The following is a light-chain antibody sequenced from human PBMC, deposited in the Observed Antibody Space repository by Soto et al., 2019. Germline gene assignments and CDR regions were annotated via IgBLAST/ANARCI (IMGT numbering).Light chain of an antibody. J-gene: IGKJ2*01. V-gene: IGKV1-27*01. Sequence: DIQMTQSPSSLSASVGDRVTITCRASQGISNYLAWYQQKPGKVPKLLIYAASTLQSGVPSRFSGSGSGTHFTLTISSLQPEDVATYYFQKYNSALHTFGQGTKLEIK. CDR3: QKYNSALHT. CDR1: QGISNY. CDR2: AAS.